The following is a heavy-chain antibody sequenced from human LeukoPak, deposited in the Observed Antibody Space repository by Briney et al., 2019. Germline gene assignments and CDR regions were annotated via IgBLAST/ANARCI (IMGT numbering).Heavy chain of an antibody. V-gene: IGHV1-18*01. CDR1: GYTFTSYG. Sequence: ASVKVSCKASGYTFTSYGISWVRQAPGQGLEWMGWISAYNGNTNYAQKLQGRVTMTTDTSTSTAYMELRSLRSDDTAVYYCARARLGPVYYYMDVCGKGTTVTVSS. CDR2: ISAYNGNT. CDR3: ARARLGPVYYYMDV. D-gene: IGHD3-22*01. J-gene: IGHJ6*03.